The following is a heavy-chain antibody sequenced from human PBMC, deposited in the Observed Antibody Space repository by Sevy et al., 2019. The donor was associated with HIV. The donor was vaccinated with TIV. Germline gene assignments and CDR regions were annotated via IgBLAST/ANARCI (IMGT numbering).Heavy chain of an antibody. V-gene: IGHV4-61*01. CDR1: GGSVNSGSYC. J-gene: IGHJ3*02. Sequence: SETLSLTCTVAGGSVNSGSYCWSWIRQPPGKGLEWIGYIYYGGSTNYNPSLKSRVTISVDTSKNQFSLKLNSVTTADTAVYFCARELKWELPHGDDASDIWGQGTTVTVSS. CDR2: IYYGGST. D-gene: IGHD1-26*01. CDR3: ARELKWELPHGDDASDI.